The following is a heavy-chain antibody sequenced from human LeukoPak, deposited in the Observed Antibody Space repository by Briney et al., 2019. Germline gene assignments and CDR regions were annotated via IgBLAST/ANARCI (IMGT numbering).Heavy chain of an antibody. V-gene: IGHV4-61*02. J-gene: IGHJ4*02. D-gene: IGHD3-9*01. CDR1: GGSISVYTTYY. CDR3: AGPGGYSDWLPYGY. CDR2: IFTSGGT. Sequence: ESSETLSLTCTVSGGSISVYTTYYCRCIRQPPGKGLEWIGRIFTSGGTNYNPSLKSRVTISVDTSKNQFSLNLSSVTAADTAVYYCAGPGGYSDWLPYGYWGQGTLVTVSS.